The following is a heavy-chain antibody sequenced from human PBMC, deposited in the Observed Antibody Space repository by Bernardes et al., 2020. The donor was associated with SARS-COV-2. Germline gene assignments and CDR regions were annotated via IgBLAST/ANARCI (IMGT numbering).Heavy chain of an antibody. CDR2: ISSSSSYI. J-gene: IGHJ4*02. V-gene: IGHV3-21*01. CDR3: ARGGYCSSTSCYKFDY. Sequence: GGSLRLSCAASGFTFSSYSMNWVRQAPGKGLEWVSSISSSSSYIYYADSVKGRFTISRDNAKNSLYLQMNSLRAEDTAVYYCARGGYCSSTSCYKFDYWGQGTLVTVSS. D-gene: IGHD2-2*01. CDR1: GFTFSSYS.